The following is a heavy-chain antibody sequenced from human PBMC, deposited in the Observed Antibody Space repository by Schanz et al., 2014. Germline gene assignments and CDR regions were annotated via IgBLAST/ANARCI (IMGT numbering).Heavy chain of an antibody. CDR2: IITSLGLA. Sequence: VQLEHSGAEVKKPGSSVKVSCKASGGTFSSFGINGVRQAPGQGLEWMGRIITSLGLAKYEQKFQDKVTITADTSTPTAYMELSDLRSEDTAGYYCARGHLGTSPWGQGTLVTVSS. D-gene: IGHD5-12*01. J-gene: IGHJ5*02. V-gene: IGHV1-69*04. CDR3: ARGHLGTSP. CDR1: GGTFSSFG.